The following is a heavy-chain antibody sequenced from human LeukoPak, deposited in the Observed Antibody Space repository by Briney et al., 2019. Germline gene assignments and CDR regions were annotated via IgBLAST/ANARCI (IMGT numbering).Heavy chain of an antibody. CDR3: ARDRAYGDYAS. D-gene: IGHD4-17*01. V-gene: IGHV3-53*01. CDR2: IYSADNT. CDR1: GFTFSSYT. Sequence: PGGSLRLSCAASGFTFSSYTMNWVRQAPGKGLEWVSIIYSADNTYYADSVKGRFIISRDNSKNTVYLQMNSLRAEDTAVYYCARDRAYGDYASWGQGTLVTVSS. J-gene: IGHJ5*02.